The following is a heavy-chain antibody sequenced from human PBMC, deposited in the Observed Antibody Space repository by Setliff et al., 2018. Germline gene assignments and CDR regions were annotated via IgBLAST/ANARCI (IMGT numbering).Heavy chain of an antibody. Sequence: ASVKVSCKASGFTFTDYGITWVRQVPGQGLEWMGWINNYNFNTQYAQKFQGRVTVTTDTSTTTAYMELRSLRADDTAVYYCASDGACCSGGSCYSFDYWGPGTPVTVSS. J-gene: IGHJ4*02. V-gene: IGHV1-18*01. CDR2: INNYNFNT. CDR1: GFTFTDYG. CDR3: ASDGACCSGGSCYSFDY. D-gene: IGHD2-15*01.